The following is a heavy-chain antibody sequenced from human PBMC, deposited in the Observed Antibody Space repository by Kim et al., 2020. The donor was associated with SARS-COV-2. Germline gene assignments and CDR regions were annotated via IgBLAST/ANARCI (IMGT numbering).Heavy chain of an antibody. V-gene: IGHV3-53*01. D-gene: IGHD3-22*01. Sequence: GGSLRLSCAASGFTVSSNYMSWVRQAPGKGLEWVSVIYSGGSTYYADSVKGRFTISKDNSKNTLYLQMNSLRVEDTAVYYCAGVPAENYDSSGYYRGVDAFDLWGQGTMVTVSS. CDR1: GFTVSSNY. J-gene: IGHJ3*01. CDR2: IYSGGST. CDR3: AGVPAENYDSSGYYRGVDAFDL.